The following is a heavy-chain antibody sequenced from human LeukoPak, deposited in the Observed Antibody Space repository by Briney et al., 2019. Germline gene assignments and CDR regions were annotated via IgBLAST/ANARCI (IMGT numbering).Heavy chain of an antibody. D-gene: IGHD1-7*01. V-gene: IGHV6-1*01. CDR3: ARMVNNWNYIATFDY. J-gene: IGHJ4*02. CDR1: GDSVSSNSAA. CDR2: TYYRSKWYN. Sequence: SQTLSLTCAISGDSVSSNSAAWNWIRQSPSRGLEWLGRTYYRSKWYNDHAVSVKSRITINPDTSKNQFSLQLNSVTPEDTAVYYCARMVNNWNYIATFDYWGQGTLVTVSS.